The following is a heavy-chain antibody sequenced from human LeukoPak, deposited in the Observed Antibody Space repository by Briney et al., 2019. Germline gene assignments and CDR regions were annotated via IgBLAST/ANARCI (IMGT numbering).Heavy chain of an antibody. CDR1: GFTVSSNY. J-gene: IGHJ3*02. CDR3: ARDPFGAAGLDAFDI. Sequence: GGSLRLSCAASGFTVSSNYMSWVRQAPGKGLEWVSGINWNGGSTGYADSVKGRFTISRDNAKNSLYLQMNSLRAEDTALYYCARDPFGAAGLDAFDIWGQGTMVTVSS. V-gene: IGHV3-20*04. CDR2: INWNGGST. D-gene: IGHD6-13*01.